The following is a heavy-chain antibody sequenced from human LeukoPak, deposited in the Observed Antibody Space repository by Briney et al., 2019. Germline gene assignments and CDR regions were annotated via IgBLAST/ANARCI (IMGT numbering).Heavy chain of an antibody. Sequence: GSSVKVSCKASGGTFSSYAISWVRQAPGQGLEWMGGIIPIFGTANYAQKFQGRVTMTRNTSISTAYMELSSLRSEDTAVYYCARLSSHYGDYKVDPWGQGTLVTASS. CDR3: ARLSSHYGDYKVDP. J-gene: IGHJ5*02. CDR1: GGTFSSYA. CDR2: IIPIFGTA. D-gene: IGHD4-17*01. V-gene: IGHV1-69*05.